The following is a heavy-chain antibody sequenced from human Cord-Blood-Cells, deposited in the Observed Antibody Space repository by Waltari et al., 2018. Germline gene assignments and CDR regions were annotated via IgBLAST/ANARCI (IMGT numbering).Heavy chain of an antibody. CDR2: IYHSGST. J-gene: IGHJ3*02. Sequence: QVQLQESGPGLVKPSGTLSLTCAVSGGSISSSNWWSWVRQPPGKGLEWIGEIYHSGSTNYNPSLKIRVTISVDKSKNQFSLKLSSVTAADTAVYYCAREGYCSSTSCYAFDIWGQGTMVTVSS. CDR1: GGSISSSNW. D-gene: IGHD2-2*01. CDR3: AREGYCSSTSCYAFDI. V-gene: IGHV4-4*02.